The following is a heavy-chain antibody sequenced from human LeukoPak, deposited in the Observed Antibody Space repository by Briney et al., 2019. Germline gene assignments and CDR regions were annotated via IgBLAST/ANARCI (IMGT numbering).Heavy chain of an antibody. D-gene: IGHD1-26*01. V-gene: IGHV3-74*01. J-gene: IGHJ4*02. CDR2: INSDGSST. CDR3: ARDRNTGSSYENLFEY. CDR1: GFTFSPYW. Sequence: GGSLRLSCAASGFTFSPYWMHWVRQAPGKGLVWVSRINSDGSSTSYADSVKGRFTISRDNAKNTLYLQMNSLRAEDTGVYYCARDRNTGSSYENLFEYWGQGTLVTVSS.